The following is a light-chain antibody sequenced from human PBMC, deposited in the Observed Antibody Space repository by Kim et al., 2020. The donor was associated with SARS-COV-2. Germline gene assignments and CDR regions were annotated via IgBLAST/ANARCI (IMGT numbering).Light chain of an antibody. Sequence: VSESPGQPITISRTGASISCYQQHPGKAPKLLIYDVNRRPSGVSNPFSGSKSGNTASLTISGLQAEDEADYYCCSHAGRDTPYVFGTGTKVTVL. CDR2: DVN. CDR1: S. J-gene: IGLJ1*01. CDR3: CSHAGRDTPYV. V-gene: IGLV2-23*02.